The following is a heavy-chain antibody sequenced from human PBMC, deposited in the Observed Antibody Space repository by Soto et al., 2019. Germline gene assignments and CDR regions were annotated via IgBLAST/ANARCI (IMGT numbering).Heavy chain of an antibody. Sequence: PGGSLRLSCAASGFTFSSYDMHWVRQATGKGLEWVSAIGTAGDTYYPGSVKGRFTISRENAKNSLYLQMNSLRAGDTAVYYCARGYSYGYGIDYWGQGTLVTVSS. CDR3: ARGYSYGYGIDY. CDR2: IGTAGDT. V-gene: IGHV3-13*04. CDR1: GFTFSSYD. J-gene: IGHJ4*02. D-gene: IGHD5-18*01.